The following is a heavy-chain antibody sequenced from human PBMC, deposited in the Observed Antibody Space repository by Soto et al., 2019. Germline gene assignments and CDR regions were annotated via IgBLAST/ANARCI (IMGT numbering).Heavy chain of an antibody. CDR2: TYYRSRWSS. Sequence: PXQTLSLTAAISGYNISSNSAAWNLIRQSPQRGLEWLGRTYYRSRWSSDYAESVKGRITINPDTSKNQFSLLLNSVTPEDTAVYFCARRIAVGGPNWFDPWGQGTQVTVSS. V-gene: IGHV6-1*01. CDR1: GYNISSNSAA. CDR3: ARRIAVGGPNWFDP. D-gene: IGHD6-19*01. J-gene: IGHJ5*02.